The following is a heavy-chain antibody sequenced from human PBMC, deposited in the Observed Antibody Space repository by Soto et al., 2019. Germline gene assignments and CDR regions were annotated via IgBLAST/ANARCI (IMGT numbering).Heavy chain of an antibody. CDR3: ARVDVSYGGVVDY. Sequence: SVKGRFTISRDNAKNSLFLQMNSLRAEDTAVYYCARVDVSYGGVVDYWGHGTLVTVSS. J-gene: IGHJ4*01. V-gene: IGHV3-11*06. D-gene: IGHD1-26*01.